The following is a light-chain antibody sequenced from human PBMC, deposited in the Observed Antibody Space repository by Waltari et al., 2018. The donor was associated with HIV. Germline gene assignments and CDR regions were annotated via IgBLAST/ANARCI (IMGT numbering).Light chain of an antibody. Sequence: DIQLTQPRSLLSASLGDRATITCRASQGIGTSLAWYQQKPGKAPQLLISAASTLQPGVPTRFSGSGSGTEFTLTISGLQPEDFATYYCQQVKSNPFTFGPGTKVDFK. J-gene: IGKJ3*01. CDR3: QQVKSNPFT. V-gene: IGKV1-9*01. CDR1: QGIGTS. CDR2: AAS.